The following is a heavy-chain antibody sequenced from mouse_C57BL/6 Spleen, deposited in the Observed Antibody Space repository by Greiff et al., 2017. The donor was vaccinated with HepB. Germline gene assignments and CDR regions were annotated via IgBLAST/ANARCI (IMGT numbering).Heavy chain of an antibody. J-gene: IGHJ2*01. CDR3: ARSSYYDYDGYYFDY. V-gene: IGHV1-4*01. D-gene: IGHD2-4*01. CDR2: INPSSGYT. Sequence: VQGVESGAELARPGASVKMSCKASGYTFTSYTMHWVKQRPGQGLEWIGYINPSSGYTKYNQKFKDKATLTADKSSSTAYMQLSSLTSEDSAVYYCARSSYYDYDGYYFDYWGQGTTLTVSS. CDR1: GYTFTSYT.